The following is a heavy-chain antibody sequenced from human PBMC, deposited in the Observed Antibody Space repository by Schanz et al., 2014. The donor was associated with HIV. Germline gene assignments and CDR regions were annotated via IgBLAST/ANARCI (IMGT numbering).Heavy chain of an antibody. CDR1: GGTFSSYA. D-gene: IGHD2-15*01. CDR2: IIPSFGTA. J-gene: IGHJ4*02. CDR3: AREGGNLVEGGYFFDY. Sequence: QVQLVQSGAEVKKPGSSVKVSCKASGGTFSSYAITWVRQAPGQGLEWMGGIIPSFGTANYAQKFQGRVTITADESTSTAYMELSSLRLEDTAVYYCAREGGNLVEGGYFFDYWGQGTLVTVSS. V-gene: IGHV1-69*01.